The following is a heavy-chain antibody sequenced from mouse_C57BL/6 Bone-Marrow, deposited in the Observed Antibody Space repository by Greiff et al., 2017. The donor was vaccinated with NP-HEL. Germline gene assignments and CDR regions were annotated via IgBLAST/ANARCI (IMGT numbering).Heavy chain of an antibody. CDR2: IYPRDGST. J-gene: IGHJ4*01. CDR3: ARENYGNYFYAMDY. V-gene: IGHV1-85*01. CDR1: GYTFTSYD. Sequence: LVEPGASVKLSCKASGYTFTSYDINWVKQRPGQGLEWIGWIYPRDGSTKYNEKFKGKATLTVDTSSSTAYMELHSLTSEDSAVYFCARENYGNYFYAMDYWGQGTSVTVSS. D-gene: IGHD2-1*01.